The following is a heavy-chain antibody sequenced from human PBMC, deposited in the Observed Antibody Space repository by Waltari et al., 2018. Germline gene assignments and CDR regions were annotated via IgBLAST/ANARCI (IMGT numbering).Heavy chain of an antibody. CDR3: ARRLFYGSGSYYG. Sequence: QVQLQQWGAGLLKPLETLSLTCAVYSGPFSAYSWGWIRQPPGKGLEWIGEINDRGITNYNPSLKTRVTISVDTSNNQFALNVSSVTAADTAQYYCARRLFYGSGSYYGWGQGTRVTVSS. CDR2: INDRGIT. D-gene: IGHD3-10*01. J-gene: IGHJ4*02. V-gene: IGHV4-34*01. CDR1: SGPFSAYS.